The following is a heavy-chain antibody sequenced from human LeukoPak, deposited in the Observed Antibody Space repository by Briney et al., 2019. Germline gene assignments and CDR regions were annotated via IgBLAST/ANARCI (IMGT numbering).Heavy chain of an antibody. CDR1: VGSISSYY. J-gene: IGHJ4*02. D-gene: IGHD3-22*01. V-gene: IGHV4-59*12. CDR3: ARDSSGYYYRNVYYFDY. Sequence: PSETLSLTCTVSVGSISSYYWSCIRQPPGKGLEWMGYIYYSGSTNYNPSLKRRVTISLDTSKNQFSLQLTSVTAADTAVYYCARDSSGYYYRNVYYFDYWGQGTLVTVSS. CDR2: IYYSGST.